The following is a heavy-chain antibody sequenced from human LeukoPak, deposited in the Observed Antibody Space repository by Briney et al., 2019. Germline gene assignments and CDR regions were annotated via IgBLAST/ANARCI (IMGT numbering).Heavy chain of an antibody. CDR1: GFTFSNYA. V-gene: IGHV3-23*01. J-gene: IGHJ6*02. D-gene: IGHD3-10*01. CDR2: IDYSGGSI. Sequence: GGSLRLSCAASGFTFSNYAMTWVRQAPGKGLEWVSTIDYSGGSIYYADSVKGRFTISRDNSKNTLYMQMSSLRAEDTAIYYCAKVPYSDYGSGRPPFMDVWGQGTTVAVS. CDR3: AKVPYSDYGSGRPPFMDV.